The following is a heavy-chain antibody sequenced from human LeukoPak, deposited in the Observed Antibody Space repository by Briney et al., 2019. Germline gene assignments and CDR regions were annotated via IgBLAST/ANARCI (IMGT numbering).Heavy chain of an antibody. D-gene: IGHD3-3*01. V-gene: IGHV5-51*01. CDR1: GCRFTSYW. Sequence: GESLQISFQGSGCRFTSYWIGWVRPMPGKGLEWVGIIYPGESDNRYSPSFQGQVTISADKSISTAYLQWSSLKVSDTAMYYCARHGEKSYNFWSGYPNNWFDPWGQGTLVTVSS. J-gene: IGHJ5*02. CDR2: IYPGESDN. CDR3: ARHGEKSYNFWSGYPNNWFDP.